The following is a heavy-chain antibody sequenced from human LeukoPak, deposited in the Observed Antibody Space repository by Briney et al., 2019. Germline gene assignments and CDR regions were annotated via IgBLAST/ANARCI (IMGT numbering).Heavy chain of an antibody. Sequence: GGSLRLSCAASGFALGSYTVTWVRQAPGKGLEWVSSISSTSAYIYYAESVKGRFSISRDNVDNVVHLQMSSLTNEDTAVYYCARVAVAGPTGWFDSWGQGTLVTVSS. CDR3: ARVAVAGPTGWFDS. V-gene: IGHV3-21*01. J-gene: IGHJ5*01. CDR1: GFALGSYT. CDR2: ISSTSAYI. D-gene: IGHD6-19*01.